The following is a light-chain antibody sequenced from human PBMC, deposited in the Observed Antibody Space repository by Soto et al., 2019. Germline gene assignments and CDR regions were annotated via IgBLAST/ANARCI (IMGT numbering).Light chain of an antibody. J-gene: IGKJ1*01. CDR2: SAS. CDR1: QGISNY. CDR3: QKYNSALWT. Sequence: DIQMTQSPSSLSASVGDRVTITCRASQGISNYLAWYQQKPGKVPQFLIYSASVLQSGVPSRFSGSGSETDFTLTISSLQPEDVATYYCQKYNSALWTFGQGTKVEIK. V-gene: IGKV1-27*01.